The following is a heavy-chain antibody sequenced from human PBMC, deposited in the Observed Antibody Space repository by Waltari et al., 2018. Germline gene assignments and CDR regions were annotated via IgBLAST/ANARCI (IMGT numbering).Heavy chain of an antibody. CDR2: FDPEDGET. CDR3: ASGEYDDSTGSRYYGMDV. J-gene: IGHJ6*02. Sequence: QVQLVQSGAEVKKPGASVKVSCKVSGYTLTELSMPWVRQAPGKGLEWMGGFDPEDGETIYAQKFQGRVTMTEDTSTDTAYMELSSLRSEDTAVYYCASGEYDDSTGSRYYGMDVWGQGTTVTVSS. D-gene: IGHD3-22*01. CDR1: GYTLTELS. V-gene: IGHV1-24*01.